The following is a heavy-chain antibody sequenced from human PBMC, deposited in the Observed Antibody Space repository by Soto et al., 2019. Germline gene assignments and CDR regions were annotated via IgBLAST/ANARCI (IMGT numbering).Heavy chain of an antibody. D-gene: IGHD3-10*01. CDR3: AAELGFGKLSVV. Sequence: QVQVVQSGVEVRRPGSSVKVSCKASGDTFKNCVISWVRQAPGQGLEWMGGIIPLFGTTGFAQRFQGRLTITTDESTTTAYMELSRLRSDDTSTYYCAAELGFGKLSVVWGQGTTGIVSS. CDR1: GDTFKNCV. V-gene: IGHV1-69*01. CDR2: IIPLFGTT. J-gene: IGHJ6*02.